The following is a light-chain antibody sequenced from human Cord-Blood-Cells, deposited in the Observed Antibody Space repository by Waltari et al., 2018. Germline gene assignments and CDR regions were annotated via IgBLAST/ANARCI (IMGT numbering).Light chain of an antibody. V-gene: IGLV2-23*01. CDR1: SSDVGSYNL. J-gene: IGLJ3*02. CDR3: CSYAGSSTWV. CDR2: EGS. Sequence: QSALNQPASVSGSPGQSITISCTGTSSDVGSYNLVSWYQQHPGKAPKPMIYEGSKRPSGVSNRGSGSKSGNTASLTTSGLQAEDEADYYCCSYAGSSTWVFGGGTKLTVL.